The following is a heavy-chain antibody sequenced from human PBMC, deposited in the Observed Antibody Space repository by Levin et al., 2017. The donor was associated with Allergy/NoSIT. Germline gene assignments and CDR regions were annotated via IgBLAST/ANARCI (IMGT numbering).Heavy chain of an antibody. CDR3: ARVLSASGYYAYYFDY. V-gene: IGHV3-30-3*01. J-gene: IGHJ4*02. CDR2: ISYDGSNK. D-gene: IGHD3-22*01. Sequence: GESLKISCAASGFTFSSYAMHWVRQAPGKGLEWVAVISYDGSNKYYADSVKGRFTISRDNSKNTLYLQMNSLRAEDTAVYYCARVLSASGYYAYYFDYWGQGTLVTVSS. CDR1: GFTFSSYA.